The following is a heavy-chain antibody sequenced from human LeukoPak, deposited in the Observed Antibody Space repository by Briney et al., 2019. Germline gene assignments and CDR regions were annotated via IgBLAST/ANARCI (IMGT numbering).Heavy chain of an antibody. V-gene: IGHV4-59*01. CDR1: GGSISSYY. D-gene: IGHD6-6*01. J-gene: IGHJ5*02. Sequence: SETLSLTCTVSGGSISSYYWSWIRQPPGKGLEWIGYIYYSGSTNYNPSLKSRVTISVDTSKNQFSLKLSSVTAADTAVYYCAGVYTAAPLSKTGTWFDPWGQGTLVTVSS. CDR2: IYYSGST. CDR3: AGVYTAAPLSKTGTWFDP.